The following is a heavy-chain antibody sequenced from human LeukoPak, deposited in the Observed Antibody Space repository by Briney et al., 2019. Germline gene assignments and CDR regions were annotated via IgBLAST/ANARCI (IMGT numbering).Heavy chain of an antibody. Sequence: GGSLRLSCAASGLTFSSYEMNWVRQAPGKGLEWVSYISSSGSTIYYADSVKGRFTISRDNAKNSLYLQMNSLRAEDTAVYYCARDYVWGSYRSFDYWGQGTLVTVSS. CDR2: ISSSGSTI. CDR1: GLTFSSYE. D-gene: IGHD3-16*02. V-gene: IGHV3-48*03. CDR3: ARDYVWGSYRSFDY. J-gene: IGHJ4*02.